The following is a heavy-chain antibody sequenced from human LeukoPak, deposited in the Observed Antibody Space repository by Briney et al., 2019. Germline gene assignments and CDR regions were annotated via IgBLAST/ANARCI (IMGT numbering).Heavy chain of an antibody. Sequence: ASVKVSCKASGGTFSSYAISWVRQAPGQGLEWMGWINPNSGGTNYAQKFQGRVTMTRDTSISTAYMELSRLRSDDTAVYYCARDVELGEGYWGQGTLVTVSS. V-gene: IGHV1-2*02. CDR1: GGTFSSYA. CDR2: INPNSGGT. D-gene: IGHD3-16*01. J-gene: IGHJ4*02. CDR3: ARDVELGEGY.